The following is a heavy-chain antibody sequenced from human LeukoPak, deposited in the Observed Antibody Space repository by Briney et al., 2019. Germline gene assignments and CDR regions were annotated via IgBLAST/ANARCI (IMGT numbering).Heavy chain of an antibody. CDR2: ISYDGSNK. D-gene: IGHD6-19*01. Sequence: GGSLRLSCAASGFTFSSYAMHWVRQAPGKGLEWVAVISYDGSNKYYADSVKGRFTISRDNSKNTLYLQMNSLRAEDTAVYYCARDGDSSGSAADYWGQGTLVTVSS. CDR3: ARDGDSSGSAADY. V-gene: IGHV3-30-3*01. CDR1: GFTFSSYA. J-gene: IGHJ4*02.